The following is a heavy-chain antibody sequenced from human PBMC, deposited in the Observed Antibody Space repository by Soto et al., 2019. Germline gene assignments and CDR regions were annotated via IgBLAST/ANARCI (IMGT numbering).Heavy chain of an antibody. Sequence: QVQLVESGGGLVKPGGSLRLSCAASGFTFSDYYMSWIRQAPGKGLEWVSYISHGSTTIYYTDSVKGRFTISRDTAKNSLYLQRNSRRAEDTAVYYCARDRAYPDAFDIWGQGTMVTVSS. V-gene: IGHV3-11*01. CDR1: GFTFSDYY. J-gene: IGHJ3*02. CDR3: ARDRAYPDAFDI. CDR2: ISHGSTTI.